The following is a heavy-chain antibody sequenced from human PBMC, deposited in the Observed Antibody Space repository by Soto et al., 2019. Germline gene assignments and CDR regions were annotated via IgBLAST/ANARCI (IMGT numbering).Heavy chain of an antibody. Sequence: ASGTLSLTFTFPCCSISRSCYYSGWIRQPPGKGLEWIGTIYYSGSTYYNPSLKSRVTISVDTSKNQFSLKLSSVTAADTAVYYCATSNWFDPWGPGTLVTVSS. CDR3: ATSNWFDP. CDR1: CCSISRSCYY. V-gene: IGHV4-39*01. J-gene: IGHJ5*02. CDR2: IYYSGST.